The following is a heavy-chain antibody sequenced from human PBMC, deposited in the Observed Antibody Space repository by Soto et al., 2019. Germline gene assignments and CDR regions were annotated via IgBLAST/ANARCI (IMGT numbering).Heavy chain of an antibody. Sequence: QLQLQESGPGLVKPSETLSLTCTVSGGSISSSSYYWGWIRQPPGKGLEWIGSIYYSGSTYYNPSLKSRVTISVDTSKNQFSLKLSSVTAADTAVYYCARIEDSYGWFLFDYWGQGTLVTVSS. D-gene: IGHD5-18*01. J-gene: IGHJ4*02. CDR3: ARIEDSYGWFLFDY. V-gene: IGHV4-39*01. CDR1: GGSISSSSYY. CDR2: IYYSGST.